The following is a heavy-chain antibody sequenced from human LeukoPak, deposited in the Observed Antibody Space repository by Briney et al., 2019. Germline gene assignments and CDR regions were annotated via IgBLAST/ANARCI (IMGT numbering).Heavy chain of an antibody. J-gene: IGHJ5*02. CDR3: ARGLEPTGDSYGYLNWFDP. D-gene: IGHD5-18*01. CDR2: IYYSGST. CDR1: GGSISSYY. V-gene: IGHV4-59*01. Sequence: PPETLSLTSTVSGGSISSYYWSWIRQPPGKGLEWIGYIYYSGSTNYNPSLKSRVTISVDTSKNQLSLKLSSVTAADTAVYYCARGLEPTGDSYGYLNWFDPWGQGTLVTVSS.